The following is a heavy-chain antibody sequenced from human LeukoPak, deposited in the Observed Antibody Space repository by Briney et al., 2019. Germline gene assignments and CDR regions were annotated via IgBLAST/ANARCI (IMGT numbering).Heavy chain of an antibody. Sequence: SETLSLTCTVSGGSISNSSYYWGWIRQPLGKGLEWIGRVYYSGSTYSNPSLRSRVTISIDTSKNQFSLNLSSVTAADTAVYYCARLKSGVGWFDPWGQGTLVTVSS. CDR1: GGSISNSSYY. CDR2: VYYSGST. CDR3: ARLKSGVGWFDP. J-gene: IGHJ5*02. V-gene: IGHV4-39*01. D-gene: IGHD1-26*01.